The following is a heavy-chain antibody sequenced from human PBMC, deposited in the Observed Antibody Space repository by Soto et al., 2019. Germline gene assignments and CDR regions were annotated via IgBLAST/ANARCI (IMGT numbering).Heavy chain of an antibody. J-gene: IGHJ4*02. V-gene: IGHV2-26*01. D-gene: IGHD3-22*01. CDR1: GFSLTNARMG. CDR3: ARASVASYYYDSGGYYYGDYLDY. CDR2: IFQNDEK. Sequence: QVTLRESGPVLVKPTETLTLTCTVSGFSLTNARMGVSWIRQPPGKALEWLAHIFQNDEKSYSTSPKNRLTISTDNSTSQVVLVMTNLDPVDTATYYCARASVASYYYDSGGYYYGDYLDYWSQGTLVTVSS.